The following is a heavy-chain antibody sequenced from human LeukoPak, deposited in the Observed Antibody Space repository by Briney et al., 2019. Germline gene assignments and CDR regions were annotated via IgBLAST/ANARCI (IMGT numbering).Heavy chain of an antibody. D-gene: IGHD1-26*01. CDR2: FSGSGGST. CDR1: GFTFSSYA. CDR3: AKGGSYGAFDI. J-gene: IGHJ3*02. V-gene: IGHV3-23*01. Sequence: GGSLRLSCAASGFTFSSYAMSWVRQAPGKGLEWVSTFSGSGGSTHYADSVKGRFTISRDNSKNTLYLQMNSLRAEDTAVYYCAKGGSYGAFDIWGQGTMVIVSS.